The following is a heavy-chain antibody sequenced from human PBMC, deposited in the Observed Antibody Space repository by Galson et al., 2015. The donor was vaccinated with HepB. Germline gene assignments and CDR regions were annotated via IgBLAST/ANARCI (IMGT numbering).Heavy chain of an antibody. J-gene: IGHJ4*02. V-gene: IGHV3-53*01. CDR3: ARSRGVVGATPFDY. CDR2: IYSGGST. CDR1: GFTVSSNY. D-gene: IGHD1-26*01. Sequence: SLRLSCAASGFTVSSNYMSWVRQAPGKGLEWVSVIYSGGSTYYADSVKGRFTISRDNSKNTLYLQMNSLRAEDTAVYYCARSRGVVGATPFDYWGQGTLVTVSS.